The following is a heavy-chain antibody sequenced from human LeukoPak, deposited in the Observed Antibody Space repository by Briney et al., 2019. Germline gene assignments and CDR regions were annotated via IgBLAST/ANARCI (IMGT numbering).Heavy chain of an antibody. Sequence: SETLSLTCTVSGGSISSYYWSWIRQPSGRRLEWIGYIYYSGSTNYNPSLKSRVTISVDTSKNQFSLKLSSVTAADTAVYYCARTLVYYGSRSYYNQYFDYWGQGTLVTVSS. J-gene: IGHJ4*02. CDR3: ARTLVYYGSRSYYNQYFDY. CDR2: IYYSGST. CDR1: GGSISSYY. V-gene: IGHV4-59*01. D-gene: IGHD3-10*01.